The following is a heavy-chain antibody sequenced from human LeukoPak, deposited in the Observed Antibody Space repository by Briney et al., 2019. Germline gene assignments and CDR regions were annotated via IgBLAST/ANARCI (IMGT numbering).Heavy chain of an antibody. J-gene: IGHJ3*02. CDR3: ARSSDDAFDI. Sequence: GGSLRLSCAASGFTFSSYGMHWVRQAPGKGLEWVAVISYDGSNKYYADSVKGRFTISRDNSKNTLYLQMNSLRAEDTAVYYCARSSDDAFDIWGQGTMVTVSS. V-gene: IGHV3-30*19. CDR1: GFTFSSYG. D-gene: IGHD6-6*01. CDR2: ISYDGSNK.